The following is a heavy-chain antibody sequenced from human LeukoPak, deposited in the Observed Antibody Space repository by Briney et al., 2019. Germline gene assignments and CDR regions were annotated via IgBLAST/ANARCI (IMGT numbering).Heavy chain of an antibody. Sequence: PSETLSLTCTVSGGSISSSSYYWGWIRQPPGKGLEWIGSIYYSGSTYYNPSLKSRVTISVKTSKNQFSLKLSSVTAADTAVYYCARVTGYMIEDYFDYWGQGTLVTVSS. V-gene: IGHV4-39*07. D-gene: IGHD3-22*01. CDR1: GGSISSSSYY. J-gene: IGHJ4*02. CDR3: ARVTGYMIEDYFDY. CDR2: IYYSGST.